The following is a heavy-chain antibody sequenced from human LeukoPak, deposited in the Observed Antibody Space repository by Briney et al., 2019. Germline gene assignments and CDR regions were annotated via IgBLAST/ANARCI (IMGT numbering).Heavy chain of an antibody. J-gene: IGHJ4*02. CDR2: IIPIFGTA. Sequence: SVKVSCKASGGTFSSYAISWVRQAPGQGLEWMGGIIPIFGTANYAQKFQGRVTITADESTSTAYMELSSLRSEDTAVYYCARDHGGGYDFYYFDYWGQGTLVTVSS. CDR3: ARDHGGGYDFYYFDY. D-gene: IGHD3-3*01. V-gene: IGHV1-69*13. CDR1: GGTFSSYA.